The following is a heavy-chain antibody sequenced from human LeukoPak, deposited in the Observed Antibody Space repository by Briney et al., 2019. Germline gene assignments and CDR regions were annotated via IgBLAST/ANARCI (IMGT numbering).Heavy chain of an antibody. CDR1: GFTFDDYA. CDR3: AKDGDSSGYHFDY. Sequence: GGSLRLSCAASGFTFDDYAMHWVRQAPGKGLEWVSGISWNSGSIGYADSVKGRSTISRDNAKNSLYLQMNSLRAEDTALYYCAKDGDSSGYHFDYWGQGTLVTVSS. V-gene: IGHV3-9*01. CDR2: ISWNSGSI. J-gene: IGHJ4*02. D-gene: IGHD3-22*01.